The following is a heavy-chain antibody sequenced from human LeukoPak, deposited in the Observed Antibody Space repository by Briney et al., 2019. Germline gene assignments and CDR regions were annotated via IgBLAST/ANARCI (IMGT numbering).Heavy chain of an antibody. CDR1: GFTFDDYA. CDR2: ISWNSGSI. CDR3: AKDMSGYSYGYDFDY. D-gene: IGHD5-18*01. Sequence: PGGSLRLSCAASGFTFDDYAMHWVRQAPGKGREWVSGISWNSGSIGYADSVEGRFTISRGNAKNSLYLQMNSLRAEDTALYYCAKDMSGYSYGYDFDYWGQGTLVTVSS. J-gene: IGHJ4*02. V-gene: IGHV3-9*01.